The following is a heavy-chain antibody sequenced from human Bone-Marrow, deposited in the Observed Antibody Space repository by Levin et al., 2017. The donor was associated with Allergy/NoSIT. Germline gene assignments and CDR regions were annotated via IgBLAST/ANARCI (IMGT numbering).Heavy chain of an antibody. CDR2: ISSSSSYI. Sequence: ASVKVSCAASEFTFSSYRMNWVRQAPGKGLEWVSSISSSSSYIYYADSVKGRFTISRDNAKNSLYLQMNSLRAEDTAVYYCARDPARNMGGSSWYLDYWGQGTLVTVSS. CDR1: EFTFSSYR. CDR3: ARDPARNMGGSSWYLDY. V-gene: IGHV3-21*01. J-gene: IGHJ4*02. D-gene: IGHD6-13*01.